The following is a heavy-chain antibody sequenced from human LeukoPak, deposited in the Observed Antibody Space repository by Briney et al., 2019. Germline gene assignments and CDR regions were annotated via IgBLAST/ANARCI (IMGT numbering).Heavy chain of an antibody. CDR2: IIPIFGTA. CDR3: ARGGQPYYYDSSGYYWDY. V-gene: IGHV1-69*01. CDR1: GGTFISYA. D-gene: IGHD3-22*01. Sequence: ASVKVSCKASGGTFISYAISWVRQAPGQGLEWMGGIIPIFGTANYAQKFQGRVTITADESTGTAYMELSSLRSEDTAVYYCARGGQPYYYDSSGYYWDYWGQGTLVTVSS. J-gene: IGHJ4*02.